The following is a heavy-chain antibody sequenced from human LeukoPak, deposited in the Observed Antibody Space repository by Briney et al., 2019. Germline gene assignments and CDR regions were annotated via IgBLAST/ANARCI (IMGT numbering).Heavy chain of an antibody. CDR3: AREGWRYYFDY. CDR1: GYTFTSYG. Sequence: ASVKVSCKASGYTFTSYGISWVRQAPGQGLEWMGWISAYNGNTNYAQKLRGRVTMTTDKSKSTAYMELRSLRSDDTAVYYCAREGWRYYFDYWGKGTLVTVSS. D-gene: IGHD2-15*01. V-gene: IGHV1-18*01. J-gene: IGHJ4*02. CDR2: ISAYNGNT.